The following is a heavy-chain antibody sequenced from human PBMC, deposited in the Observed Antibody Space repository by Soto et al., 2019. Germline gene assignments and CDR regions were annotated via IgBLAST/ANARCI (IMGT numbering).Heavy chain of an antibody. D-gene: IGHD2-21*01. CDR3: ARDPRDSCGGAFDI. J-gene: IGHJ3*02. CDR2: ISYDGSNK. Sequence: QVQLVESGGGVVQPGRSLRLSCAASGFTFSSYAMHWVRQAPGKGLEWVAVISYDGSNKYYADSVKGRFTISRDNSKNTLYLQMNSLRAEVTAVYYCARDPRDSCGGAFDIWGQGTMVTVSS. CDR1: GFTFSSYA. V-gene: IGHV3-30-3*01.